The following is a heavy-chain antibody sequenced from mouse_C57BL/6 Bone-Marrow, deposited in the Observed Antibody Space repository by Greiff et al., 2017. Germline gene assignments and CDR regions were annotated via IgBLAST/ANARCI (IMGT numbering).Heavy chain of an antibody. CDR1: GYTFTDHY. Sequence: QVQLQQSGAEVVRPGASVKLSCKASGYTFTDHYINWLKQRPGPGLEWIARIYPGSGNTYYNEKFKCKATLTAEKSSNTASMQLSSLSSEDSAVYFCARDDGYFFEYWGQGTTLTVSS. CDR2: IYPGSGNT. J-gene: IGHJ2*01. D-gene: IGHD2-3*01. V-gene: IGHV1-76*01. CDR3: ARDDGYFFEY.